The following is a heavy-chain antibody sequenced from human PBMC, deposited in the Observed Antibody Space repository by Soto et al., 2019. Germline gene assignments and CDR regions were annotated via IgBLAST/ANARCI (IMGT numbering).Heavy chain of an antibody. D-gene: IGHD7-27*01. CDR3: ARSNSRDFRGGMDV. Sequence: PVGSLRLSCAASGFTVSSNYMSWVRQAPGKGLEWVSVIYSGAGTKYAQGFQGRVTMTRDTSTNTVHLELRSLTSDDTAVYYCARSNSRDFRGGMDVWGQGTTVTVSS. CDR2: IYSGAGT. J-gene: IGHJ6*02. CDR1: GFTVSSNY. V-gene: IGHV3-53*05.